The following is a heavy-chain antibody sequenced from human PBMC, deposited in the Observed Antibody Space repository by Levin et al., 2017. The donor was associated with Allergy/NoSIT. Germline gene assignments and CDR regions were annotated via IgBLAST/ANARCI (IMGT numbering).Heavy chain of an antibody. CDR3: ARAGYYYDSSGPYHWYFDL. V-gene: IGHV4-59*01. CDR1: GGSISSSQ. Sequence: HSQTLSLTCGVFGGSISSSQWSWIRQSPGKGLEWIGYVSDSGSTNSNPSLKSRVTISVDPSKKQFSLNLTSVTAADTAMYYCARAGYYYDSSGPYHWYFDLWGRGTLVTVSS. D-gene: IGHD3-22*01. CDR2: VSDSGST. J-gene: IGHJ2*01.